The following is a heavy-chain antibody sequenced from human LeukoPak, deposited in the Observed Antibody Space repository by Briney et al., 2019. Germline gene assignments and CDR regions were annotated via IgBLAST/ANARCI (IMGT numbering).Heavy chain of an antibody. Sequence: PSETLSLTCTVSGGSISSYYWSWIRQPPGKGPEWIGYIYYSGSTNYNPSLKSRVTISVDTSKNQFSLKLSSVSAADTAVYYCARLAGYSSGWYRYFDYWGQGTLVTVSS. CDR2: IYYSGST. CDR3: ARLAGYSSGWYRYFDY. D-gene: IGHD6-19*01. J-gene: IGHJ4*02. CDR1: GGSISSYY. V-gene: IGHV4-59*08.